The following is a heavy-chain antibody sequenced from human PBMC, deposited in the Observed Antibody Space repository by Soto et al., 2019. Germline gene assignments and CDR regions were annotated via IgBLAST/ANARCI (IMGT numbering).Heavy chain of an antibody. CDR2: IIGDGSNT. CDR3: ARGTRVGGFGELQY. Sequence: EVQLVESGGGLVQPGGSLRLSCAASGFTFSTYWMHWVRQVPGNGLMWVSRIIGDGSNTNYADSVKGRFTISRDNAKNTLYLQMNSLTDEDTAVYYCARGTRVGGFGELQYWGQGILVTVSS. V-gene: IGHV3-74*01. CDR1: GFTFSTYW. D-gene: IGHD3-10*01. J-gene: IGHJ4*02.